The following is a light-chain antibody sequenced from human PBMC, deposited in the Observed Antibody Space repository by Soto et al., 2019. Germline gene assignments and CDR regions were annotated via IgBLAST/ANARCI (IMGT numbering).Light chain of an antibody. V-gene: IGLV2-14*01. CDR1: RSDVGDYNF. Sequence: QSVLTQPASVSGSPGQSITISCTGTRSDVGDYNFVSWYQQHPGKAPKLMIYEVSNRPSGVSNRFSGSKSGNTASLTISGLQAEDEADYYCGSYTSSSTLEVFGTGTKLTVL. CDR2: EVS. J-gene: IGLJ1*01. CDR3: GSYTSSSTLEV.